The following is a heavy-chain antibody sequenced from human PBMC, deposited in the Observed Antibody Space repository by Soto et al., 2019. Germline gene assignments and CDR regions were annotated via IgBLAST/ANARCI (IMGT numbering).Heavy chain of an antibody. Sequence: PSETLSLTCTVSGGSISSSSYYWGWIRQPPGKGLEWIGSIYYSGSTYYNPSLKSRVTISVDTSKNQFSLKLSSVTAADTAVYYCARDWNYATFDIWGQGTMVTVPS. CDR2: IYYSGST. J-gene: IGHJ3*02. CDR1: GGSISSSSYY. CDR3: ARDWNYATFDI. D-gene: IGHD1-7*01. V-gene: IGHV4-39*02.